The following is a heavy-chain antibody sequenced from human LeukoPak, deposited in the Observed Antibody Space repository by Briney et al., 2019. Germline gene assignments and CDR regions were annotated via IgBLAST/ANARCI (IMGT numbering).Heavy chain of an antibody. CDR2: INHSGST. D-gene: IGHD3-10*01. J-gene: IGHJ5*02. V-gene: IGHV4-34*01. CDR3: ARERVTMVRGRRNWFDP. CDR1: GGSFSGYY. Sequence: SETLSLTCAVYGGSFSGYYWSWIRQPPGKGLEWIGEINHSGSTNYNPSLKSRVTISVDTSKNQFSLKLSSVTAADTAEYYCARERVTMVRGRRNWFDPWGQGTLVTVSS.